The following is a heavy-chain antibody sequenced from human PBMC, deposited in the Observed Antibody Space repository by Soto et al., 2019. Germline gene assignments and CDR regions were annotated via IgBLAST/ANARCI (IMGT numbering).Heavy chain of an antibody. D-gene: IGHD1-20*01. V-gene: IGHV1-18*04. Sequence: QVQLVQSGAEVKEPGASVKVSCRASGYIFSTYGISWVRQAPGQGLGWMGWISVYNGNRNYAQKLQGRVTMTTDTYTSTAYMELTSLRSDDTAVYYCARAEKLVTGSMGGYWGQGTLVAVNS. CDR3: ARAEKLVTGSMGGY. CDR2: ISVYNGNR. CDR1: GYIFSTYG. J-gene: IGHJ4*02.